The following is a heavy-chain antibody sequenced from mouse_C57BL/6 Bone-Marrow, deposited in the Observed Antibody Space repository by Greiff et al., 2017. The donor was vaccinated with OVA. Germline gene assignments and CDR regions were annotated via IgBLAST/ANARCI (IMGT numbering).Heavy chain of an antibody. Sequence: QVQLQQPGTELVKPGASVKLSCKASGYTFTSYWMHWVKQRPGQGLEWIGNINPSNGGTNYNEKFKSKATLTVDKSSSTAYMQLSSLTSVDSAVYYGARWGIYYGYVDSDYWGQGTTLTVSS. J-gene: IGHJ2*01. V-gene: IGHV1-53*01. CDR3: ARWGIYYGYVDSDY. D-gene: IGHD2-2*01. CDR1: GYTFTSYW. CDR2: INPSNGGT.